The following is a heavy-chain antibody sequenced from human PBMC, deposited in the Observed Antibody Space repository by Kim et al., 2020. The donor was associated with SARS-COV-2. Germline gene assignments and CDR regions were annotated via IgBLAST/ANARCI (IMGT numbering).Heavy chain of an antibody. J-gene: IGHJ4*02. CDR2: ISYRGST. V-gene: IGHV4-59*01. CDR1: GGFLSDNY. D-gene: IGHD3-3*01. Sequence: SETLSLTCNVPGGFLSDNYWSWIRQPPGKGLEWIGYISYRGSTNYNPSLRGRINISLDTSKNQFSLKLSSVSAADTDVYYCARLYDFWSGYPGYFDYWGQGTLVTVSS. CDR3: ARLYDFWSGYPGYFDY.